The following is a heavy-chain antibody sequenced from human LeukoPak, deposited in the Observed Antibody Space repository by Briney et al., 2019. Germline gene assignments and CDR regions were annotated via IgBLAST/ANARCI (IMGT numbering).Heavy chain of an antibody. CDR1: GFTFSSYA. D-gene: IGHD1-26*01. J-gene: IGHJ4*02. CDR2: ISYDGSYK. Sequence: GRSLRLSCAASGFTFSSYAMHWVRQAPGKGLEWVALISYDGSYKYYADSVKGRFTTSRDNSKNTLYLQMNSLRAEDTAVYYCARDSDLNGSYDYWGQGTLVTVSS. V-gene: IGHV3-30-3*01. CDR3: ARDSDLNGSYDY.